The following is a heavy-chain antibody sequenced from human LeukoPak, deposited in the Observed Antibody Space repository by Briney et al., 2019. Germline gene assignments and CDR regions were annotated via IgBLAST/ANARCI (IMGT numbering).Heavy chain of an antibody. Sequence: PSETLSLTCTVSGGSVSSGSHYWSWIRQPPGKGLEWIGYIYYSGSTNYNPSLKSRVTISVDTSKNQFSLKLSSVTAADTAVYYCARVQQPPFLLPDYWGQGTLVTVSS. D-gene: IGHD6-13*01. V-gene: IGHV4-61*01. CDR3: ARVQQPPFLLPDY. J-gene: IGHJ4*02. CDR2: IYYSGST. CDR1: GGSVSSGSHY.